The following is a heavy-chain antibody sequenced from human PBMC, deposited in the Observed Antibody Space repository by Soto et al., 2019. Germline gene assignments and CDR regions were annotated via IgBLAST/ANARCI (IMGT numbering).Heavy chain of an antibody. V-gene: IGHV1-18*01. CDR1: GYIFSSNG. D-gene: IGHD3-10*01. CDR2: TSAYNGNT. J-gene: IGHJ4*02. Sequence: QVQLVQSGGEVKKSGASVKVSCKASGYIFSSNGITWVRQAPGQGLEWMGWTSAYNGNTNYAQKVQDRVTMTRDTSTSTAYMELRSLRSDDTAVYYCAKGSGRAIDHWGQGTLVTVSS. CDR3: AKGSGRAIDH.